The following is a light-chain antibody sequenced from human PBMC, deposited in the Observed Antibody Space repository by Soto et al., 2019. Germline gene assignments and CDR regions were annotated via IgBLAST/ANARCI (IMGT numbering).Light chain of an antibody. J-gene: IGKJ1*01. CDR3: QQYSKWWT. Sequence: IVLTQSPGTLSLSPGERVTLSCRASQSVTTRLAWYQHKPGQAPTLLMSGASNRASGVPVRFSGSGSGTDFTLTITRQETEDFSLYYCQQYSKWWTFGQGTKVAIK. CDR1: QSVTTR. V-gene: IGKV3-20*01. CDR2: GAS.